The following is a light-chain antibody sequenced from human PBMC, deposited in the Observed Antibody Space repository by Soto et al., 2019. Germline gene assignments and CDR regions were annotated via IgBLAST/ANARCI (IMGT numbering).Light chain of an antibody. J-gene: IGKJ1*01. CDR1: QSISSW. CDR3: QQHNSYSVWT. V-gene: IGKV1-5*01. Sequence: DIQMTQSPSTLSASVGDRVTITCRASQSISSWLAWYQQKPGKAPKLLIYDASSLESGVPSRFSGSGSGTEFTLTISSLQPDDFATYYCQQHNSYSVWTFGQGTKVEIK. CDR2: DAS.